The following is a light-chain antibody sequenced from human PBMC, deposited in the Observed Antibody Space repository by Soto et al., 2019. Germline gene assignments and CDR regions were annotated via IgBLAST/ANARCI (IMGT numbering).Light chain of an antibody. CDR3: QQYNSYPWT. V-gene: IGKV3-15*01. Sequence: EIVMTQSPATLSVSPGERATLSCRASQSVSSNLAWYQQKPGQAPRLLIYGASTRATGIPARFSGSGSGTEFTLTISSLQSEDFAFYYCQQYNSYPWTFGQGTKVDVK. J-gene: IGKJ1*01. CDR1: QSVSSN. CDR2: GAS.